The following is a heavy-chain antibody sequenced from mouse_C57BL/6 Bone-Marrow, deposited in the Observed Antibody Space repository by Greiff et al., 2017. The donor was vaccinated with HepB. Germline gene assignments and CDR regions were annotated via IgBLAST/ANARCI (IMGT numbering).Heavy chain of an antibody. CDR1: GYTFTSYG. Sequence: QVHVKQSGAELARPGASVKLSCKASGYTFTSYGISWVKQRTGQGLEWIGEIYPRSGNTYYNEKFKGKATLTADKSSSTAYMELRSLTSEDSAVYFCARGSKGYFDYWGQGTTLTVSS. CDR3: ARGSKGYFDY. CDR2: IYPRSGNT. V-gene: IGHV1-81*01. J-gene: IGHJ2*01. D-gene: IGHD1-1*01.